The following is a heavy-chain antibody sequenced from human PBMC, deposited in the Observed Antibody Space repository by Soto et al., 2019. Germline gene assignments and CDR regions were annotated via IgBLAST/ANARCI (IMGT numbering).Heavy chain of an antibody. J-gene: IGHJ4*02. V-gene: IGHV3-30*03. CDR2: ISSGGSNK. CDR1: GFTFTNCG. Sequence: GGSLRLSCAASGFTFTNCGMHWVRQAPGKGLEWVAFISSGGSNKNYADSVKGRFTITRDNSKNMLYLQMNSLGAEDTAVYYCARPRQPRFFDWDYWGQGALVTVSS. CDR3: ARPRQPRFFDWDY. D-gene: IGHD3-3*01.